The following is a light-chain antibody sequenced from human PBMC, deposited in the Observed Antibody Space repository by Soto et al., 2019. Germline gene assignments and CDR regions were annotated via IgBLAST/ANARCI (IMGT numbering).Light chain of an antibody. J-gene: IGKJ1*01. Sequence: EIMMPQSPATLYVSPGVSATLSCRASQSVSSSLAWYQQKPGHAPRLLIYAAFTRATGIPARFSGSGSGTEFTLTINGLQSEDFHVYYCHEYNNWLKFGQGTKVEIK. V-gene: IGKV3-15*01. CDR1: QSVSSS. CDR2: AAF. CDR3: HEYNNWLK.